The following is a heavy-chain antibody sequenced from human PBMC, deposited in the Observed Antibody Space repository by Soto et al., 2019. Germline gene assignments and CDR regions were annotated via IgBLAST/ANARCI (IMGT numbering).Heavy chain of an antibody. CDR1: GYRFTNYW. CDR3: ARSVYGSGSYSSDY. Sequence: GESLKISCQGSGYRFTNYWIAWVRQMPGKGLEWMGIIYPGDSDTKYSPSFQGQVTISADESITTAYLQWSSLKASDTAMYYCARSVYGSGSYSSDYWGQGTLVTVSS. J-gene: IGHJ4*02. V-gene: IGHV5-51*01. CDR2: IYPGDSDT. D-gene: IGHD3-10*01.